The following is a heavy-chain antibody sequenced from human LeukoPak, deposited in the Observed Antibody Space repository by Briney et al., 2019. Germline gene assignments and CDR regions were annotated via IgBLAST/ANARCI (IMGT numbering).Heavy chain of an antibody. Sequence: ASVKVSCKASGYTFTSYYMHWVRQAPGQGLEWMGIINPSGGSTSYAQKFQGRVTMTRDTSTSTVYMELSSLRSEDTAVYYCARGGLSYLIAAAGAVDYWGQGTLVTASS. CDR3: ARGGLSYLIAAAGAVDY. J-gene: IGHJ4*02. V-gene: IGHV1-46*01. CDR2: INPSGGST. CDR1: GYTFTSYY. D-gene: IGHD6-13*01.